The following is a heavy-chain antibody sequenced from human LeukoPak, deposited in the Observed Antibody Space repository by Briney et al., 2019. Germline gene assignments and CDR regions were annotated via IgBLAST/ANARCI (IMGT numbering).Heavy chain of an antibody. D-gene: IGHD2-15*01. CDR1: GFTFSSYA. J-gene: IGHJ4*02. Sequence: PGVSLRLSCAASGFTFSSYAMSWVRQAPGKGLEWVSAISGSGGSTYYADSVKGRFAISRDNSKNTLYLQMNSLRAEDTAVYYCAKALLGYCSGGSCSLFDYWGQGTLVTVSS. CDR3: AKALLGYCSGGSCSLFDY. CDR2: ISGSGGST. V-gene: IGHV3-23*01.